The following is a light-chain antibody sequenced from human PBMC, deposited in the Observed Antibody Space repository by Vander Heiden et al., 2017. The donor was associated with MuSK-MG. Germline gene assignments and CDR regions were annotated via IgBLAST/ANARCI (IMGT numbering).Light chain of an antibody. CDR3: QQSYSLGT. J-gene: IGKJ3*01. V-gene: IGKV1-39*01. Sequence: DIQMTQSPSSLSASVGDRVTITCRASQSISTYLNWYQQKAGKAPKLLIYAASSWQTGVPSRLSRSRSGTDFTLTSIRLQPEHFATYSWQQSYSLGTFGPGTKVDV. CDR1: QSISTY. CDR2: AAS.